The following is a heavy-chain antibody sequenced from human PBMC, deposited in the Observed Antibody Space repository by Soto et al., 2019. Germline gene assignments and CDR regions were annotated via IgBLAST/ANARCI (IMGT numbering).Heavy chain of an antibody. CDR1: GYTFTSYA. CDR2: INAGNGNT. V-gene: IGHV1-3*01. Sequence: GASVKVSCKASGYTFTSYAMHWVRQAPGQRLEWMGWINAGNGNTKYSQKFQGRVTITRDTSASTAYMELSSLRSEDTAVDYCARGLLETYSSGSGPGDYWGQGTLVTVSS. J-gene: IGHJ4*02. CDR3: ARGLLETYSSGSGPGDY. D-gene: IGHD6-19*01.